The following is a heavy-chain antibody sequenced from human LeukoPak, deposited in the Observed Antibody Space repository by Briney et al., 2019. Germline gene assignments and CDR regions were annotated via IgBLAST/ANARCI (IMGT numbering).Heavy chain of an antibody. CDR3: AREVSDIRGQIDY. V-gene: IGHV1-18*01. J-gene: IGHJ4*02. Sequence: ASVKVSCKASGYTITSYAISWVRQAPGQGLEWMGWISAYNGNTIYAQNLQDRVTMTADTSTSTAYMEVRSLRSDDTAVYYCAREVSDIRGQIDYWGQGTLVTVSS. D-gene: IGHD1-14*01. CDR1: GYTITSYA. CDR2: ISAYNGNT.